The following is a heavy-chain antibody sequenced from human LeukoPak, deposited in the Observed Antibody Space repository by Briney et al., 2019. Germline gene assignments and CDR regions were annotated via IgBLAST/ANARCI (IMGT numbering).Heavy chain of an antibody. D-gene: IGHD1-26*01. V-gene: IGHV5-51*01. CDR1: GYSFTSYW. J-gene: IGHJ4*02. CDR2: IYPGDSDA. Sequence: GESLQISCKGSGYSFTSYWIGWVSQMPGKGLKWMGIIYPGDSDARYSPSFQGQVTISADKSISTAYLQWSSLKASDTAMYYCARRRDLYSGSYYPFDYWGQGTLVTVSS. CDR3: ARRRDLYSGSYYPFDY.